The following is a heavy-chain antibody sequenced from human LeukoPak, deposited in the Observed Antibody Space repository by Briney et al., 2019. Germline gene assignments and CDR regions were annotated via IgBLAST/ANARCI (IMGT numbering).Heavy chain of an antibody. V-gene: IGHV3-21*01. CDR1: GFTFSTYA. Sequence: GGSLRLSCAASGFTFSTYAMSWARQAPGKGLEWVSSISSSSTYIYYADSVKGRFIISRDNANNSLYLQMNSLRAEDTAVYYCATHPPTVTTYWGQGTLVTVSS. D-gene: IGHD4-17*01. CDR2: ISSSSTYI. J-gene: IGHJ4*02. CDR3: ATHPPTVTTY.